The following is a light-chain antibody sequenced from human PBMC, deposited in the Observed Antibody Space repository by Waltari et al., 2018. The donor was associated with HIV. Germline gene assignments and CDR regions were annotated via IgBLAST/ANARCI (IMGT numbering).Light chain of an antibody. V-gene: IGLV2-23*01. CDR1: SRDVGSYHL. Sequence: QSALTQPASVSGSPGQSITISCTGTSRDVGSYHLFSWYQQHPGKAPKLIIYEGSKRPSGVSNRFSGSKSGNTASLTISGLQAEDEADYYCCSYAGSSTLVFGGGTKLTVL. J-gene: IGLJ2*01. CDR3: CSYAGSSTLV. CDR2: EGS.